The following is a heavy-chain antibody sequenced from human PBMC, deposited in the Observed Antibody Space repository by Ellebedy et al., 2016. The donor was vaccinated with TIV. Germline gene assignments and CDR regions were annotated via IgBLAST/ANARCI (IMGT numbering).Heavy chain of an antibody. D-gene: IGHD1-26*01. V-gene: IGHV3-30*18. CDR2: ISSGGTNK. CDR3: AKDESDGELPRPFDY. CDR1: RFTFSIFG. Sequence: GESLKISXAASRFTFSIFGLHWVRQAPGKGLEWVAIISSGGTNKYYADSVRGRFTISRDNSKNTLYLQMDSLRAEDTAVYYCAKDESDGELPRPFDYWGQGTLVTVSS. J-gene: IGHJ4*02.